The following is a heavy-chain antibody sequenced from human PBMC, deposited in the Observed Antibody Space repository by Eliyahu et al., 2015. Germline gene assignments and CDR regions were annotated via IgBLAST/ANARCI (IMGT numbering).Heavy chain of an antibody. J-gene: IGHJ6*03. CDR1: XGSFSGYY. Sequence: QVQLQQWGAGLLKPSETLSLTCAVYXGSFSGYYWXWIRQPPGKGLEWIGEINXSGSTNYNPSLKSRVTISVDTSKNQFSLKLSSVTAADTAVYYCARGGWDYGSGSYYKGLRYYYMDVWGKGTTVTVSS. D-gene: IGHD3-10*01. V-gene: IGHV4-34*01. CDR3: ARGGWDYGSGSYYKGLRYYYMDV. CDR2: INXSGST.